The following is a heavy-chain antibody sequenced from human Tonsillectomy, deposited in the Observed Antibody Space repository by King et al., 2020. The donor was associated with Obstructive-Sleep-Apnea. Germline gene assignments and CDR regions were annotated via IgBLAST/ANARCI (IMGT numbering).Heavy chain of an antibody. D-gene: IGHD6-19*01. CDR3: ARHSYSSGLYYYGLDV. CDR2: IYHSGST. CDR1: GGSISSTNW. J-gene: IGHJ6*02. V-gene: IGHV4-4*02. Sequence: QLQESGPGLVKPSGTLSLTCAVSGGSISSTNWWSWVRQPPGKGLEWIGEIYHSGSTSNNPSLKRRVTIAVDKSTNQFSLGLTSVTAAPTAVYFCARHSYSSGLYYYGLDVWGQGTTVTVSS.